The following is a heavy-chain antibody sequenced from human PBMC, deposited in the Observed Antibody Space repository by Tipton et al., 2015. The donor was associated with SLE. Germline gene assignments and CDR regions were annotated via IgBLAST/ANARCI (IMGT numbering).Heavy chain of an antibody. J-gene: IGHJ4*02. CDR1: GFTFRNFG. V-gene: IGHV3-33*08. CDR2: MWSDGSNE. Sequence: SLRLSCAASGFTFRNFGMHWVRQAPGKGLEWVAVMWSDGSNEFYADSVKGRFTISRDNSKNTLYLQMNSLRAEDTAVYYCARVGGTIFGVIENPYYYFDLWGQGTLVTVSS. D-gene: IGHD3-3*01. CDR3: ARVGGTIFGVIENPYYYFDL.